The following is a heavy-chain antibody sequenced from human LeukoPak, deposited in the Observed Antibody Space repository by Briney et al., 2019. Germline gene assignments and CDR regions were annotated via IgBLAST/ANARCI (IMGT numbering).Heavy chain of an antibody. D-gene: IGHD6-13*01. CDR3: TKAAHIAGPSYYYYGMDV. Sequence: GGSLRLSCAASGFTFSNYAMSWVRQAPGKGLEWLSAISGIGGSTYYADSVTGRFTISRDNSNNTLDLQMNSLRADDTAVYYCTKAAHIAGPSYYYYGMDVWGKGTTVTVST. CDR2: ISGIGGST. V-gene: IGHV3-23*01. CDR1: GFTFSNYA. J-gene: IGHJ6*04.